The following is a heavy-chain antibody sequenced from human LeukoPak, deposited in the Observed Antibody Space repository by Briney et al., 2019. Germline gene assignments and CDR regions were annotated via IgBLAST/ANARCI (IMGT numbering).Heavy chain of an antibody. CDR2: IRYDGSNK. Sequence: GGCLRLSCAASGFTFSSYGMHWVRQAPGKGLEWVAFIRYDGSNKYYADSVKGRFTISRDNSKNTLYLQMNSLRAEDTAVYYCAKVRGGCSSTSCSRYTPLGYWGQGTLVTVSS. D-gene: IGHD2-2*01. CDR1: GFTFSSYG. V-gene: IGHV3-30*02. J-gene: IGHJ4*02. CDR3: AKVRGGCSSTSCSRYTPLGY.